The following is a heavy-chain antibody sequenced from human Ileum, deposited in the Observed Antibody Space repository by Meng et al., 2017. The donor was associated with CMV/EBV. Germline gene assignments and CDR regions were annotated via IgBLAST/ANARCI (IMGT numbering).Heavy chain of an antibody. CDR1: RGSVTSGDSY. D-gene: IGHD3-10*01. CDR2: IYYSGST. V-gene: IGHV4-61*08. J-gene: IGHJ6*02. CDR3: ARDGTSGADAMDV. Sequence: SETLSLTCSVSRGSVTSGDSYWTWVRQYPGKGLEWIGNIYYSGSTSYNPSLKSRVTISTDTSKNQFSLKLSSVTAADTAVYYCARDGTSGADAMDVWGQGTTVTVSS.